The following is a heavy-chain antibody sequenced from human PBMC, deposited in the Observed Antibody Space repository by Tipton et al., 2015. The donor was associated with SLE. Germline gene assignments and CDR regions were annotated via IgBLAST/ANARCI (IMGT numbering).Heavy chain of an antibody. CDR1: GYSITSDNY. J-gene: IGHJ4*02. CDR3: TKDYYKWSRDY. CDR2: IHHDGGT. Sequence: PGLVKPSETLSLTCTVSGYSITSDNYWGWIRQPPGKGLEWIGSIHHDGGTYYNPSLKSRVTMSVDTSKSQFSLNLKSVTATDTAVYYCTKDYYKWSRDYWGQGALVTVSS. D-gene: IGHD2-8*01. V-gene: IGHV4-38-2*02.